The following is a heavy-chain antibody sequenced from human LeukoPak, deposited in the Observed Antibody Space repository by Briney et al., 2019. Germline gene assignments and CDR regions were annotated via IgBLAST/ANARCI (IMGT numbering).Heavy chain of an antibody. D-gene: IGHD2-15*01. V-gene: IGHV3-33*01. Sequence: GASLRLSCAASGFTFSSYGMHWVRQAPGKGLEWVAVIWHDGRNKYYADSVKGRFTISRDNSKNTLYLQMSSLRAEDTAVYYCARDRGSNDPIDYWGQGTLVTVSS. CDR1: GFTFSSYG. CDR2: IWHDGRNK. J-gene: IGHJ4*02. CDR3: ARDRGSNDPIDY.